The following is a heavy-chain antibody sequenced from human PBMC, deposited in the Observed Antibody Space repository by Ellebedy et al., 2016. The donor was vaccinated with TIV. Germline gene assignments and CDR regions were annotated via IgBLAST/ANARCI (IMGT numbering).Heavy chain of an antibody. J-gene: IGHJ4*02. Sequence: MPSETLSLTCTVSSGSISNYYWSWIRQPPGKGLEWIWNIYYSGITKYNPSLKSRVTISVDTSKNQFSLKLSSVTAADTAVYYCARVQIWGDYYFDYWGQGTLVTVSS. CDR2: IYYSGIT. D-gene: IGHD2-21*02. CDR1: SGSISNYY. V-gene: IGHV4-59*01. CDR3: ARVQIWGDYYFDY.